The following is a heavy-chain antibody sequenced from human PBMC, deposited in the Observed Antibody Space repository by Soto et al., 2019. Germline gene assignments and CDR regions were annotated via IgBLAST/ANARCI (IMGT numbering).Heavy chain of an antibody. Sequence: ASVKVSCKASGYTFTSYYMHWVRQAPGQGLEWMGIINPSGGSTSYAQKFQGRVTMTRDTSTSTVYMELSSLRSEDTAVYYCARDRGNYYGSGSYSFDYWGQGTLVTVS. D-gene: IGHD3-10*01. V-gene: IGHV1-46*01. CDR3: ARDRGNYYGSGSYSFDY. J-gene: IGHJ4*02. CDR1: GYTFTSYY. CDR2: INPSGGST.